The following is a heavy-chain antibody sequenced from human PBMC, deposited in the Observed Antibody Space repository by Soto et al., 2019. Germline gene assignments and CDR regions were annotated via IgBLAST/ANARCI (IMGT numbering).Heavy chain of an antibody. CDR3: ARDYAFWSGYYTHSFDY. D-gene: IGHD3-3*01. J-gene: IGHJ4*02. CDR1: GYTFTGYY. Sequence: GASVKVSCKASGYTFTGYYMHWVRQAPGQGLEWMGWINPNSGGTNYAQKFQGWVTMTRDTSISTAYMELRSLRSDDTAVYYCARDYAFWSGYYTHSFDYWGQGTLVTVSS. CDR2: INPNSGGT. V-gene: IGHV1-2*04.